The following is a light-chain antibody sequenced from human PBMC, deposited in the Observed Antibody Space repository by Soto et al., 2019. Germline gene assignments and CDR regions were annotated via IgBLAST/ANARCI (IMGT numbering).Light chain of an antibody. J-gene: IGKJ5*01. CDR3: QQANSFPIT. V-gene: IGKV1-5*01. Sequence: GDRVTITCRASQSISGWLAWYQQKPGQAPKLLIYDVTSLESGVPSRFSGSGSGTEFTLAISSLQPDDFATYYCQQANSFPITFGQGTRLEIK. CDR1: QSISGW. CDR2: DVT.